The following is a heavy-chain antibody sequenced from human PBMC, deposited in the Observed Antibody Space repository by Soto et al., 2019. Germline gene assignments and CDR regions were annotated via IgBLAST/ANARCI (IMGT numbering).Heavy chain of an antibody. V-gene: IGHV1-69*01. J-gene: IGHJ4*02. CDR3: ARYVQQRAGHYYFDY. D-gene: IGHD3-10*02. CDR2: IIPIFGTA. Sequence: QVQLVQSGAEVKKHGSSVKVSCKASGGTFSSYAISWVRQAPGQGLEWMGGIIPIFGTANYAQKFQGRVTITADESTSTAYMELSSLRSEDTAVYYCARYVQQRAGHYYFDYCGQGTLVTVSS. CDR1: GGTFSSYA.